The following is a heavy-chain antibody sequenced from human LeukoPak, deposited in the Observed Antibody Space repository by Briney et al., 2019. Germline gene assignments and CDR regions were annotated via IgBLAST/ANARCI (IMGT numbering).Heavy chain of an antibody. Sequence: SETLSLTCAVYGGSFSGYYWSWIRQPPGKGLEWIGEINHSGSTNYNPSLKSRVTISVDTSKNQFSLKLSSVTAADTAVYYCASGAVFHYGDFFDYWGQGTLVTVSS. D-gene: IGHD4-17*01. CDR2: INHSGST. CDR3: ASGAVFHYGDFFDY. J-gene: IGHJ4*02. CDR1: GGSFSGYY. V-gene: IGHV4-34*01.